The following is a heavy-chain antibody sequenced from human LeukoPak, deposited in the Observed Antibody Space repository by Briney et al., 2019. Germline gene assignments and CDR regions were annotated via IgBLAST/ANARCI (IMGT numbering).Heavy chain of an antibody. J-gene: IGHJ4*02. Sequence: GGSLRLSCAASGFTFSDYYMSWIRQAPGKGLEWVSYISSSGSTIYYADSVKGRFTISRDNSKNTLYLQMHSLRAEDTAIYYCARAAAVCSSTSCYGHYWGQGTLVTVSS. CDR3: ARAAAVCSSTSCYGHY. V-gene: IGHV3-11*01. D-gene: IGHD2-2*01. CDR2: ISSSGSTI. CDR1: GFTFSDYY.